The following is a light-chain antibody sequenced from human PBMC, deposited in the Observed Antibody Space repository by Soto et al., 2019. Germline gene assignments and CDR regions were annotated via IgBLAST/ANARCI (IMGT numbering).Light chain of an antibody. CDR2: KAS. V-gene: IGKV1-5*03. Sequence: DIQMTQSPSTLSGSVGDRVTITCRASQTISSWLAWYQQKPGKAPKLLIYKASTLKSGVPSRLSGSGSGTEFTLTISSLQPDDFATYYCQQHNSSPWTFGQGTKVDIK. J-gene: IGKJ1*01. CDR1: QTISSW. CDR3: QQHNSSPWT.